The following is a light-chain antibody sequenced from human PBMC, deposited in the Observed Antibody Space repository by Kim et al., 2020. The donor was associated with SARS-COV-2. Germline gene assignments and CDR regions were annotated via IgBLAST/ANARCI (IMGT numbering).Light chain of an antibody. V-gene: IGKV3-20*01. J-gene: IGKJ2*01. CDR2: AAS. CDR3: QSHSSAPIMYS. CDR1: QSVSSVY. Sequence: EILLTQSPGTLSLSPGERATLSCRASQSVSSVYLAWYQQKPGQAPRLLIYAASTRAPGIPDRFSGSGSGTDFTLTISRLEPEDFAVYYGQSHSSAPIMYSLGQGAKLEIK.